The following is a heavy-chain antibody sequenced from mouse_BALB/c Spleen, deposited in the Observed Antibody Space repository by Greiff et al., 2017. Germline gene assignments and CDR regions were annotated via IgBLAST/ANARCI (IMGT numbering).Heavy chain of an antibody. CDR3: ASPYYYGSRGFAY. CDR2: IYPGSGST. V-gene: IGHV1-77*01. D-gene: IGHD1-1*01. Sequence: VQLHQSGPELVKPGASVKMSCKASGYTFTDYVISWVKQRTGQGLEWIGEIYPGSGSTYYNEKFKGKAKLTADKSSNTAYMQLSSLTSEDSAVYFCASPYYYGSRGFAYWGQGTLVTVSA. J-gene: IGHJ3*01. CDR1: GYTFTDYV.